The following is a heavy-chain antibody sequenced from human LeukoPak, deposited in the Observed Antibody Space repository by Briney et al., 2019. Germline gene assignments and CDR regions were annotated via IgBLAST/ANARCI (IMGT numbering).Heavy chain of an antibody. V-gene: IGHV3-23*01. D-gene: IGHD3-9*01. CDR3: AKTYYDILTGYLDY. Sequence: GGSLRLSCAASGFTFSSYAMTWVRQAPGKGLDWVSGITSSGGNADYADSVKGRFTISRDNSKNTLYLQMNSLRAEDTAVYYCAKTYYDILTGYLDYWGQGTLVTVSS. CDR1: GFTFSSYA. CDR2: ITSSGGNA. J-gene: IGHJ4*02.